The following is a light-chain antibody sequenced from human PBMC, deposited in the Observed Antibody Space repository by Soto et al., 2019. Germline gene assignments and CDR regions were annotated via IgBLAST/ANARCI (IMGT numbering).Light chain of an antibody. V-gene: IGLV2-14*01. Sequence: QSVLTQPASVSGSPGQSITISCTGTSSDVGGYNYVSWYQQHPGKVPKLMIHEVSNRPSGVSNRFSGSKSGNTASLAISGLRSEDEAGYYCAAWDGSLSSVVFGGGTQLTVL. J-gene: IGLJ2*01. CDR2: EVS. CDR1: SSDVGGYNY. CDR3: AAWDGSLSSVV.